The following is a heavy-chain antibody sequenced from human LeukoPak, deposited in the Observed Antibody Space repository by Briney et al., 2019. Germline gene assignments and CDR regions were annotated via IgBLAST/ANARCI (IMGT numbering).Heavy chain of an antibody. V-gene: IGHV4-34*01. J-gene: IGHJ6*02. CDR1: GGSFSGYY. D-gene: IGHD4-17*01. Sequence: SETLSLTCAVYGGSFSGYYWSWIRQPLGKGLEWIGEINHSGSTNYNPSLKSRVTISVDTSKNQFSLKLSSVTAADTAVYYCARRAPNSTVTPYYGMDVWGQGTTVTVSS. CDR2: INHSGST. CDR3: ARRAPNSTVTPYYGMDV.